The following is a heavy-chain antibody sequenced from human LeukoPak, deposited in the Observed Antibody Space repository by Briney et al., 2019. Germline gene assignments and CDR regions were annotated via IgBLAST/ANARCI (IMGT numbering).Heavy chain of an antibody. Sequence: PGGSLRLSCAASGFRFSSYAMSWVRQAPGKGLEWVSAMTGDGGSTYYADSVKGRFTMARHNSKNTLFLLMNSLRAEDTAVYYCVKVHDFWSDYYDIPGAFDIWGQGTMVTVSS. J-gene: IGHJ3*02. V-gene: IGHV3-23*01. CDR1: GFRFSSYA. CDR2: MTGDGGST. CDR3: VKVHDFWSDYYDIPGAFDI. D-gene: IGHD3-3*01.